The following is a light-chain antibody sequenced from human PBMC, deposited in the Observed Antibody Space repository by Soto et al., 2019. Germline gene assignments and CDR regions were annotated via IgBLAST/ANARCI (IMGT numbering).Light chain of an antibody. CDR2: EGT. CDR3: CSYAGGSTYV. V-gene: IGLV2-23*01. Sequence: QSALTQPASVSGSPGQSITISCTGTSSDVGSYNLVSWYQQHPGKAPQLMIYEGTKRPSGVSNRFSGSKSGNTASLTISGLQAEDEADYYCCSYAGGSTYVFGTGTKVPVL. J-gene: IGLJ1*01. CDR1: SSDVGSYNL.